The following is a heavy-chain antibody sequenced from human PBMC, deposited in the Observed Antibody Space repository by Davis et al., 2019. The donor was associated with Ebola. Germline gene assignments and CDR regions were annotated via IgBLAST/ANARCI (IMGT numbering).Heavy chain of an antibody. CDR3: AREEWEGVVVVAAPLEGRYYYYYMDV. J-gene: IGHJ6*03. D-gene: IGHD2-15*01. CDR2: IFPGDSDT. V-gene: IGHV5-51*01. CDR1: GFTFTNYW. Sequence: GESLKISCKASGFTFTNYWIGWVRQMPGKGLEWMGIIFPGDSDTRYSPSFQGHVTISADKSISTAYLQWSSLKASDTAMYYCAREEWEGVVVVAAPLEGRYYYYYMDVWGKGTTVTVSS.